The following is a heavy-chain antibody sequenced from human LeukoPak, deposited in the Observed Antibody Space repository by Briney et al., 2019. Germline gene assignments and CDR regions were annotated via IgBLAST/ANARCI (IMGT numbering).Heavy chain of an antibody. CDR3: ARALAGSFDY. Sequence: GGSLRLSCVVSGFTVSNKYMNWVRQAPGKGLEWVSVISSGDSTCYADSVKGRFTISRDNSKNTVYLQMNSLGAEDTAVYYCARALAGSFDYWGQGTLVTVSS. V-gene: IGHV3-53*01. D-gene: IGHD6-19*01. CDR1: GFTVSNKY. CDR2: ISSGDST. J-gene: IGHJ4*02.